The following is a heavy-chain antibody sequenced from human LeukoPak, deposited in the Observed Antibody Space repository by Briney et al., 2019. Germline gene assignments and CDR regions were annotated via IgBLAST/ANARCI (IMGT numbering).Heavy chain of an antibody. CDR3: AREWRGIASHFHGMDV. Sequence: GGFLTLSWVASGFSFSTSDMCWIRQAAGRGLEWVSALGTNGDAYYLGSVRGRFTISRENVKNSLYLQMNSLGVEDTAVYYCAREWRGIASHFHGMDVWGQGTTVTVSS. CDR1: GFSFSTSD. CDR2: LGTNGDA. D-gene: IGHD6-6*01. J-gene: IGHJ6*02. V-gene: IGHV3-13*01.